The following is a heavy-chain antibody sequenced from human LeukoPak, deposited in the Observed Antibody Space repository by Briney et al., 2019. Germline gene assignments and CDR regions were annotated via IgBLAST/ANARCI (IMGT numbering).Heavy chain of an antibody. Sequence: GGSLRLSCAASGFTFSSYGMSWVRQAPGKGMGWVSAVSGSCGSTYYADSVNGRCTISRENSKKTQYPQKNSLRAEDTAVYYCAKERITMIVVVIPGGFDYWGQGTLVTVSS. V-gene: IGHV3-23*01. D-gene: IGHD3-22*01. J-gene: IGHJ4*02. CDR2: VSGSCGST. CDR1: GFTFSSYG. CDR3: AKERITMIVVVIPGGFDY.